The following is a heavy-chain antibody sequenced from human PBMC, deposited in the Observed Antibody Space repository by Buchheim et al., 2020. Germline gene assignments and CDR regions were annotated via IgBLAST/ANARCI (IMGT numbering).Heavy chain of an antibody. V-gene: IGHV3-74*01. CDR3: ARQLSGGAVAGNFAFDI. CDR1: GFTFSNYW. Sequence: EVQLVESGGGLVQPGGSLRLSCAASGFTFSNYWMHWVRQAPAKGLVWVSRINSDGSSTTYADSVKGRFTISRDSAKNTLYLQVNSLRVEDTAMYYCARQLSGGAVAGNFAFDIWGQGT. J-gene: IGHJ3*02. D-gene: IGHD6-19*01. CDR2: INSDGSST.